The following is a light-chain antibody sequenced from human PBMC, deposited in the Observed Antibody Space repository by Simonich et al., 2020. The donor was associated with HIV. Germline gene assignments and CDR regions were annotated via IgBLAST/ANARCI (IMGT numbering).Light chain of an antibody. CDR1: QSVSSY. CDR3: QQRSNWPPLT. Sequence: EIVMTQSPVTLSVSPGERATLSCRASQSVSSYLAWYQQKPDQAPRLLIYDASNRATGIPARFSGSGSGTDFTLTISSLEPEDFAVYYCQQRSNWPPLTFGGGTKVEIK. V-gene: IGKV3-11*01. CDR2: DAS. J-gene: IGKJ4*01.